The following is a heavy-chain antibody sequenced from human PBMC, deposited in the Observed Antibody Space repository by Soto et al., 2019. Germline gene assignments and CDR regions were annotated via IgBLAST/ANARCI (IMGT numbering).Heavy chain of an antibody. Sequence: GASVKVSCKASGYTFTGYYMHWVRQAPGQGLEWMGWINPNSGGTNYAQKFQGWVTMTRDTSISTAYMELSRLRSDDTAVYYCARDNVGILSRVGPGGETDYYGMDVWGQGTTVTVSS. V-gene: IGHV1-2*04. CDR2: INPNSGGT. J-gene: IGHJ6*02. CDR1: GYTFTGYY. CDR3: ARDNVGILSRVGPGGETDYYGMDV. D-gene: IGHD2-15*01.